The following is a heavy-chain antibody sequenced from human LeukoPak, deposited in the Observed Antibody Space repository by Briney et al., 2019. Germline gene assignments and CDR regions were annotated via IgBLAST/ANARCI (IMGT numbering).Heavy chain of an antibody. V-gene: IGHV3-48*04. CDR3: ARERNYGPFDY. D-gene: IGHD3-10*01. CDR2: ISSSGSTI. Sequence: GRSLRLSCVASGFTFSSYAMHWVRQAPGKGLEWVSYISSSGSTIYYADSVKGRFTISRDNAKNSLYLQMNSLRAEDTAVYYCARERNYGPFDYWGQGTLVTVSS. J-gene: IGHJ4*02. CDR1: GFTFSSYA.